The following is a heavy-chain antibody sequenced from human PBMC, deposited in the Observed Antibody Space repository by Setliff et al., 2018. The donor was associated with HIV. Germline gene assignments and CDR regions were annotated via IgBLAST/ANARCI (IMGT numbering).Heavy chain of an antibody. V-gene: IGHV1-69*10. D-gene: IGHD4-17*01. CDR1: GGTFSSYA. J-gene: IGHJ4*03. CDR2: IIPILGIA. Sequence: GASVKVSCKASGGTFSSYAISRVRQAPGQGLEWMGGIIPILGIANFAQKFQGRVTITTDESTSTAYMELSSLRSEDTAVYYCAREPPEYPGEGYFDYWVPETLPVTVSS. CDR3: AREPPEYPGEGYFDY.